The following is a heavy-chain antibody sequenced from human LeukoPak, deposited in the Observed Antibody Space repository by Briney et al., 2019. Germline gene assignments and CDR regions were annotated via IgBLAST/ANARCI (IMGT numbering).Heavy chain of an antibody. CDR2: VYLGGGT. J-gene: IGHJ5*02. CDR3: VRQFWA. D-gene: IGHD3-16*01. Sequence: GGSLRPSCAASGFSVSSDYMNWVRQAPGKGLEWVSVVYLGGGTDYADSVKGRFTISRDIPKNTLYLQMNGLRVDDTAVYYCVRQFWAWGQGTLVTVSA. V-gene: IGHV3-66*04. CDR1: GFSVSSDY.